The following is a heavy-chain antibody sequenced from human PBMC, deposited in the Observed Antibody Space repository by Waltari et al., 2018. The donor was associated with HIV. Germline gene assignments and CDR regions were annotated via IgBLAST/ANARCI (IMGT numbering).Heavy chain of an antibody. CDR3: ARDWDVTTACMDV. CDR2: MFYTGSS. Sequence: QVKLQESGPGLVKPSEPLSLTCVVSGASMRSSSSFWGWIRQAPGKGLEWIGSMFYTGSSYYNPSLKSRVNISIDTLNNQFSLKMTSVTAADTAVYYCARDWDVTTACMDVWGQGTTVTVSS. D-gene: IGHD1-26*01. CDR1: GASMRSSSSF. J-gene: IGHJ6*02. V-gene: IGHV4-39*07.